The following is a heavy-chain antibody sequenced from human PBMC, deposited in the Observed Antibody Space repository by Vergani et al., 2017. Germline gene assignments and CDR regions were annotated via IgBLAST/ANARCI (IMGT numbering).Heavy chain of an antibody. CDR1: GYSFTSYW. CDR3: AGGGGRGVPAAEKDYFDY. V-gene: IGHV5-51*03. Sequence: EVQLVQSGAEVKKPGESLKISCKGSGYSFTSYWIGWVRQMPGKGLEWRGIIYPGDSDTRYSPSFQGQVTISADKSISTAYLQWSSLKASDNAMYYCAGGGGRGVPAAEKDYFDYWGQGTLVTVSS. D-gene: IGHD2-2*01. J-gene: IGHJ4*02. CDR2: IYPGDSDT.